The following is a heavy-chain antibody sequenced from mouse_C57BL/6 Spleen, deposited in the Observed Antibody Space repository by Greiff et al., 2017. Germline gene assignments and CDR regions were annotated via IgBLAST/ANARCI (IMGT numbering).Heavy chain of an antibody. J-gene: IGHJ2*01. Sequence: EVQLQESGAELVKPGASVKLSCTASGFNIKDYYMHWVKQRTEQGLGWIGRIDPEDGETKYAPKFQGKATITADTSSNTAYLQLSSLTSEYTAVYYYALATVVAENYFDYWGQGTTLTVSS. CDR1: GFNIKDYY. CDR3: ALATVVAENYFDY. D-gene: IGHD1-1*01. CDR2: IDPEDGET. V-gene: IGHV14-2*01.